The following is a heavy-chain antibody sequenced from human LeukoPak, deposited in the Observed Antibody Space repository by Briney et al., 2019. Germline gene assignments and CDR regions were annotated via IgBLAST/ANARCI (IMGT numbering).Heavy chain of an antibody. CDR3: AKVSSGKSGYLDY. J-gene: IGHJ4*02. D-gene: IGHD3-10*02. Sequence: GGSLRLSCAASGFTFSSYGMHWVRQAPGKGLEWVAVIWYGGSNKYYADSVKGRFTISRDNSKNTLYLQMNSLRAEDTAVYYCAKVSSGKSGYLDYWGQGTLVTVSS. CDR1: GFTFSSYG. CDR2: IWYGGSNK. V-gene: IGHV3-30*02.